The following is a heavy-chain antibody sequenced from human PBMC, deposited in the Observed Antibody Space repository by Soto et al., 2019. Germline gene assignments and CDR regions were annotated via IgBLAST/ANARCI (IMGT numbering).Heavy chain of an antibody. CDR2: INPNSGGT. CDR1: GYTFTGYY. V-gene: IGHV1-2*04. D-gene: IGHD2-2*01. J-gene: IGHJ4*02. CDR3: ARAALAYCSSTSCSAFDY. Sequence: ASVKVSCKASGYTFTGYYMHWVRQAPGQGLEWMGWINPNSGGTNYAQKFQGWVTMTRDTTISTAYMELGRLKSDDTAVYYCARAALAYCSSTSCSAFDYWGQGTLVTVSS.